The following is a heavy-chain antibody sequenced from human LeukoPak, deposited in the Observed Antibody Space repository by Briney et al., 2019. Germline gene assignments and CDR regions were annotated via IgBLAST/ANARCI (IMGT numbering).Heavy chain of an antibody. J-gene: IGHJ3*02. CDR1: GFAFDDYA. Sequence: HPGGSLRLSCAASGFAFDDYAMHWVRQAPREGLEWVSGISWNSGSIGYADSVKGRFTISRDNAKNSLYLQMNSLRAEDTALYYCAKDKSAMVKRSAFDIWGEGTMVAVSS. D-gene: IGHD5-18*01. V-gene: IGHV3-9*01. CDR2: ISWNSGSI. CDR3: AKDKSAMVKRSAFDI.